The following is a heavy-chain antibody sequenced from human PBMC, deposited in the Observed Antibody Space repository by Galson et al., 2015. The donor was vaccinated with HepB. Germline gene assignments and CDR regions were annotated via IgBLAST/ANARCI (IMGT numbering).Heavy chain of an antibody. J-gene: IGHJ5*02. D-gene: IGHD1-26*01. CDR1: GFSLSNYW. CDR2: IKQDESEK. V-gene: IGHV3-7*03. Sequence: SLRLSCAASGFSLSNYWMNWVRQAPGKGLEWVANIKQDESEKSYVDSVKGRFTISRDNARNSLYLQMNSLRDEDTAVYYCARGESGSQYRWFDPWGQGTLVIVSS. CDR3: ARGESGSQYRWFDP.